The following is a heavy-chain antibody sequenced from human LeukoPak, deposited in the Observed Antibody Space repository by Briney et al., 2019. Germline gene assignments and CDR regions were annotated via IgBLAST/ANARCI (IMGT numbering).Heavy chain of an antibody. Sequence: ASVKVSCKASGYTITNNYMHWVRQAPGQGLEWMGWINPNSGGTNYAQKFQGRVTMTRDTSISTAYMELSRLRSDDTAVYYCASSIAVAGTGFDYWGQGTLVTVSS. CDR1: GYTITNNY. V-gene: IGHV1-2*02. J-gene: IGHJ4*02. CDR2: INPNSGGT. CDR3: ASSIAVAGTGFDY. D-gene: IGHD6-19*01.